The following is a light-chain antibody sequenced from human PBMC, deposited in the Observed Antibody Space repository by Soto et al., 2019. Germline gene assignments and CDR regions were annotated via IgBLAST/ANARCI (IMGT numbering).Light chain of an antibody. Sequence: DIQMTQSPSSLSTSVGDRVTITSLASQSISNYLNWYQQKPGKVPKLLIYAASRLQIGVPSRFSGSGSGTDFTLTISSLQPEDFATYYCLQSYITPWTFGQGNKVELK. CDR1: QSISNY. V-gene: IGKV1-39*01. CDR2: AAS. J-gene: IGKJ1*01. CDR3: LQSYITPWT.